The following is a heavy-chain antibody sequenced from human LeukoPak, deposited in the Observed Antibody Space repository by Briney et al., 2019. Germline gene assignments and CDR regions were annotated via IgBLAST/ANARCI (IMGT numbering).Heavy chain of an antibody. CDR1: GFTLSNYW. CDR2: IKQDGSKL. D-gene: IGHD2-2*02. J-gene: IGHJ4*02. V-gene: IGHV3-7*01. Sequence: GGSLRLSCAASGFTLSNYWMSWVRQAPGKGLEWVANIKQDGSKLSYVDSVKGRFTVSRDNAKNSLYPQMNSLRAEDTAVYYCARGRGYCSSSSCYIDYWGQGTLVTVSS. CDR3: ARGRGYCSSSSCYIDY.